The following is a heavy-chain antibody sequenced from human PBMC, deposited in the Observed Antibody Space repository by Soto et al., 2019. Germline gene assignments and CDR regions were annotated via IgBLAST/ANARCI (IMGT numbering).Heavy chain of an antibody. CDR1: GFTFSSYD. D-gene: IGHD4-17*01. J-gene: IGHJ4*02. CDR2: IGTAGDT. V-gene: IGHV3-13*04. CDR3: ARALPTTVTKRGIYYFDY. Sequence: PGGSLRLSCAASGFTFSSYDMHWVRQATGKGLEWVSAIGTAGDTYYPGSVKGRFTISRENAKNSLYLQMNSLRAGDTAVYYCARALPTTVTKRGIYYFDYWGQGTLVTVSS.